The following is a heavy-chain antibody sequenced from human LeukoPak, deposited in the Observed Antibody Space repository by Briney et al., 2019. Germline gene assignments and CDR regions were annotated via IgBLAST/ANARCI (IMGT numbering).Heavy chain of an antibody. J-gene: IGHJ3*02. Sequence: ASVKVSCKASGGTFSSYAISWARQAPGQGLEWMGGIIPIFGTANYAQKFQGRVTITADESTSTAYMELSSLRSEDTAVYYCARDREMATNVHAFDIWGQGTMVTVSS. CDR1: GGTFSSYA. CDR2: IIPIFGTA. D-gene: IGHD5-12*01. CDR3: ARDREMATNVHAFDI. V-gene: IGHV1-69*13.